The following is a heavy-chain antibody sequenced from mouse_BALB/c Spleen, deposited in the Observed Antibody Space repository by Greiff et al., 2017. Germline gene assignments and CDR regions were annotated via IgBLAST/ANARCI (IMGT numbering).Heavy chain of an antibody. J-gene: IGHJ1*01. CDR2: IDPANGNT. D-gene: IGHD2-4*01. V-gene: IGHV14-3*02. CDR1: GFNIKDTY. Sequence: VQLKESGAELVKPGASVKLSCTASGFNIKDTYMHWVKHRPEQGLEWIGRIDPANGNTKYDPKFQGKATITADTSSNTAYLQLSSLTSEDTAVYYCARGPMIRYFDVWGAGTTVTVSS. CDR3: ARGPMIRYFDV.